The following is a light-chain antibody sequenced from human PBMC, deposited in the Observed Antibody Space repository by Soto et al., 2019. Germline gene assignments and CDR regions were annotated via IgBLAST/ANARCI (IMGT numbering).Light chain of an antibody. CDR2: GAS. Sequence: EIVLTQSPGTLSLSPGERATLSCRASQSVSSSYLAWYQQKPGQAPRLLIYGASSRATGIPDRFSGSGSGTDFTLTRSSREPEDFAVYDWQQYGSSPRYTFGQGTKLELK. CDR1: QSVSSSY. V-gene: IGKV3-20*01. CDR3: QQYGSSPRYT. J-gene: IGKJ2*01.